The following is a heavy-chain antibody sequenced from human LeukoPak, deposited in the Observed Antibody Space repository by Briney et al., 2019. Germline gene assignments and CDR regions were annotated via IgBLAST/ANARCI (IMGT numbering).Heavy chain of an antibody. J-gene: IGHJ4*02. CDR2: INPNSGGT. CDR1: GYTFTGYY. CDR3: ASGVYDYVWGSYPNFDY. Sequence: ASVKVSCKASGYTFTGYYMHWVRQAPGQGLEWMGWINPNSGGTNYAQKFQGRVTMTRDTSISTAYMELSRLRSDDTAVYYCASGVYDYVWGSYPNFDYWGQGTLVTVSS. D-gene: IGHD3-16*02. V-gene: IGHV1-2*02.